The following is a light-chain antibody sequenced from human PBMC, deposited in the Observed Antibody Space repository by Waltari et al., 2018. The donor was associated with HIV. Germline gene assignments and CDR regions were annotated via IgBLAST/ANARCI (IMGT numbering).Light chain of an antibody. CDR1: SSAVGGYNY. CDR2: EVS. J-gene: IGLJ2*01. V-gene: IGLV2-8*01. Sequence: QSALTQPPSASASPVQSVTISCTGTSSAVGGYNYVSWYQQHPGKAPKLMIYEVSQRPSGVPDRFSGSKSGNTASLTVSGLQAEDEADYYCSSYAGSNNFEVVFGGGTKLTVL. CDR3: SSYAGSNNFEVV.